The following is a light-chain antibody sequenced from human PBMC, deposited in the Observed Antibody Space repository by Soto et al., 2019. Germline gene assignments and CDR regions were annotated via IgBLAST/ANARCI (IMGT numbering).Light chain of an antibody. CDR2: RNN. V-gene: IGLV1-47*01. J-gene: IGLJ2*01. CDR3: AAWDDSLSGPV. CDR1: SSNIGSNY. Sequence: QSVLTQPPSASGTPGQRVTISCSGSSSNIGSNYVYWYQQRPGTAPKLLIYRNNQRPSGVPDRFSGSKSGTSASLAISGLRYEDEADYYCAAWDDSLSGPVFGGGTKLTVL.